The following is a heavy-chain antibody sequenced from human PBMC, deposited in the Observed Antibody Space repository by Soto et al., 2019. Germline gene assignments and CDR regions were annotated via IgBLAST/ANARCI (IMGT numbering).Heavy chain of an antibody. D-gene: IGHD5-12*01. J-gene: IGHJ6*02. CDR3: ARGPGYSGYAINFYYGMDV. CDR2: IIPIFGTA. V-gene: IGHV1-69*13. Sequence: GASVKVSCKASGGTFSSYAISWVRQAPGQGLEWMGGIIPIFGTANYAQKFQGRVTITADESTSTAYMELSSLRSEDTAVYYCARGPGYSGYAINFYYGMDVWGQGTTVTVSS. CDR1: GGTFSSYA.